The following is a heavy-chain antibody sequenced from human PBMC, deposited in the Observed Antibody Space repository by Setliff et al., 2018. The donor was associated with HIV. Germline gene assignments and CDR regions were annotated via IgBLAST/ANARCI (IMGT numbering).Heavy chain of an antibody. CDR2: FNPEEGKT. V-gene: IGHV1-24*01. D-gene: IGHD3-10*01. CDR3: AASISSRHYYGSAL. J-gene: IGHJ2*01. Sequence: ASVKVSCKLSGYTLSELSMHWVRQAPGKGLEWMVGFNPEEGKTIYAQKFQGRVTMTEDTSTDTAFMDLNNLRSEDTAVYYCAASISSRHYYGSALWGRGTLVTVS. CDR1: GYTLSELS.